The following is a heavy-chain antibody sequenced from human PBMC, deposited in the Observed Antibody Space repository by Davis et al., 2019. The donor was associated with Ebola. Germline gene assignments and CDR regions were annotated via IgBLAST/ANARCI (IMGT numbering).Heavy chain of an antibody. J-gene: IGHJ5*02. CDR3: ASGWLRGGGVDP. CDR2: TYYSSKWYN. Sequence: HSQTLSLTCDISGDCLSSNSGAWPWIRQSPSRGPEWLGRTYYSSKWYNDYAVSVKSRITINLATSKNQLSLQLNSVTPEDTAVDYCASGWLRGGGVDPWGQGTLVTVSS. V-gene: IGHV6-1*01. CDR1: GDCLSSNSGA. D-gene: IGHD5-12*01.